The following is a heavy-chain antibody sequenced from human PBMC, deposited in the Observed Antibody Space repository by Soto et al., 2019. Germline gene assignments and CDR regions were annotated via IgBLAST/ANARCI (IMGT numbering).Heavy chain of an antibody. D-gene: IGHD3-22*01. J-gene: IGHJ4*02. CDR2: ISGSGGST. CDR3: AKDFGSGYYYSRSY. Sequence: PGGSLRLSCAASGFTFSSYAMSWVRQAPGKGLEWVSAISGSGGSTYYADSVKGRFTISRDNSKNTLYLQMNSLRAEDMAVYYCAKDFGSGYYYSRSYWGQGTLVTVSS. CDR1: GFTFSSYA. V-gene: IGHV3-23*01.